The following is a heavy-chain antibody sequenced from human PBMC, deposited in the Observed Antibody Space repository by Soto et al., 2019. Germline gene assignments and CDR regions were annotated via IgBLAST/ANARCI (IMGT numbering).Heavy chain of an antibody. Sequence: QVQLVESGGGLVEPGGSLRLSCAASGLRLSAPYMTGTRQAQGKGLEWVSKISSSGTTMYYADSVKGRFTVSRDNAKNSLYLQMNSLRAEDTAVYYCAGDPYYYGSAFWGQGTLVTVSS. CDR1: GLRLSAPY. V-gene: IGHV3-11*01. J-gene: IGHJ4*02. CDR3: AGDPYYYGSAF. D-gene: IGHD3-10*01. CDR2: ISSSGTTM.